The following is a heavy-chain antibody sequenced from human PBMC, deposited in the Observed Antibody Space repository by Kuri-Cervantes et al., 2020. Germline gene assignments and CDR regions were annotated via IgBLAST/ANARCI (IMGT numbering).Heavy chain of an antibody. CDR2: IYYSGST. V-gene: IGHV4-59*01. D-gene: IGHD3-10*01. J-gene: IGHJ4*02. CDR3: ARVGIGLIRGRYYFDS. Sequence: ESLKISCTVSGGSISSYYWSWIRQPPGKGLEWIGYIYYSGSTNYNPSLKSRVTISVDTSKNQFYLKLRSVTAADTAVYYCARVGIGLIRGRYYFDSWGQGTLVTVSS. CDR1: GGSISSYY.